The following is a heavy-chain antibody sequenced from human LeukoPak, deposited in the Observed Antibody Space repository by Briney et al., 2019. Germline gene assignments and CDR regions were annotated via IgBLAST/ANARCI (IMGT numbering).Heavy chain of an antibody. CDR2: IIPIFGTA. CDR3: ASYYYDSSGYYYSPTFQH. Sequence: SVKVSCKASGGTFSSYAISWVRQAPGQGLEWMGGIIPIFGTANYAQKFQGRVTITADESTSTAYMELSSLKSEDTAVYYCASYYYDSSGYYYSPTFQHWGQGTLVTVSS. V-gene: IGHV1-69*13. D-gene: IGHD3-22*01. CDR1: GGTFSSYA. J-gene: IGHJ1*01.